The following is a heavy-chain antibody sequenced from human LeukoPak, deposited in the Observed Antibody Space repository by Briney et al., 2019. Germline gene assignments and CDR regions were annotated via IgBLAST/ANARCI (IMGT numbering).Heavy chain of an antibody. CDR3: ARGWIQLWFGYYYMDV. CDR1: GYTFTSYD. V-gene: IGHV1-8*03. Sequence: ASVKVSCKASGYTFTSYDINWVRQATGQGLEWMGWMNPNSGNTGYAQKFQGRVTITRNTSISTAYMELSSLRSEDTAVYYCARGWIQLWFGYYYMDVWGKGTTVTVSS. CDR2: MNPNSGNT. J-gene: IGHJ6*03. D-gene: IGHD5-18*01.